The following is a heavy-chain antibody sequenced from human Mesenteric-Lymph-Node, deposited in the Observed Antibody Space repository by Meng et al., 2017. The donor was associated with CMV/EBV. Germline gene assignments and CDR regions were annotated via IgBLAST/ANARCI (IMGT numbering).Heavy chain of an antibody. CDR3: ARQEYYYDSSAYLYYFDY. J-gene: IGHJ4*02. CDR2: ISAYNGNT. Sequence: ASVKVSCKASGYTFTSYGISWVRQAPGQGLEWMGWISAYNGNTNYAQKLQGRVTMTTDTSTSTAYMELRSLRSDDTAVYYCARQEYYYDSSAYLYYFDYWGQGTLVTVSS. D-gene: IGHD3-22*01. V-gene: IGHV1-18*01. CDR1: GYTFTSYG.